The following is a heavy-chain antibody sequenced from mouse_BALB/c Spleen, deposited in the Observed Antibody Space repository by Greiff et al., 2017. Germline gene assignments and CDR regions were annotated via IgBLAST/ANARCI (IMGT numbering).Heavy chain of an antibody. V-gene: IGHV5-6-3*01. CDR3: ARDILSYYYFDY. CDR2: INSNGGST. D-gene: IGHD1-1*01. Sequence: EVQLVESGGGLVQPGGSLKLSCAASGFTFSSYGMSWVRQTPDKRLELVATINSNGGSTYYPDSVKGRFTISRDNAKNTLYLQMSSLKSEDTAMYYCARDILSYYYFDYWGQGTTLTVSS. J-gene: IGHJ2*01. CDR1: GFTFSSYG.